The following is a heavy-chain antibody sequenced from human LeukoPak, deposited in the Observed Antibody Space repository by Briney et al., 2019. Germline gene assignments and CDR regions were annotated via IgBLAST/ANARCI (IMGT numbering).Heavy chain of an antibody. J-gene: IGHJ4*02. V-gene: IGHV1-46*01. Sequence: ASVKVSCKASGYTFTSYYMHWVRQAPGQGLEWMGIINPSGGSTSYAQKFQGRVTMTRDMSTSTVYMELSSLRSEDTAVYYCASGYCSGGSCYPRLDYWGQGTLVTVSS. CDR2: INPSGGST. D-gene: IGHD2-15*01. CDR1: GYTFTSYY. CDR3: ASGYCSGGSCYPRLDY.